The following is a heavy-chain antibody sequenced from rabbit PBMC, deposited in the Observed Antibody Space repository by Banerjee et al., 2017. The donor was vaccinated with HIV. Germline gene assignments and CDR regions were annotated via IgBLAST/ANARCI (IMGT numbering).Heavy chain of an antibody. CDR1: GIDFSSCG. D-gene: IGHD4-1*01. J-gene: IGHJ4*01. CDR2: IYGGSSGST. CDR3: ARDRAYSSGWGRDL. Sequence: QEQLEESGGDLVKPEGSLTLTCTASGIDFSSCGIGWVRQAPGKGLEWIACIYGGSSGSTWYASWAKGRFTISKASSTTVTLQMTSLTAADTATYFCARDRAYSSGWGRDLWGPGTLVTVS. V-gene: IGHV1S45*01.